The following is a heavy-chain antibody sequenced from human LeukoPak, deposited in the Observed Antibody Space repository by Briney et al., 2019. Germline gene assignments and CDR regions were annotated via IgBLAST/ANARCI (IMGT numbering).Heavy chain of an antibody. D-gene: IGHD2-21*01. CDR2: IYRSGST. J-gene: IGHJ4*02. V-gene: IGHV4-4*02. CDR1: GGSISSSNW. CDR3: ARDGPLGGDLWRLFDY. Sequence: SGTLSLTCAVSGGSISSSNWWSWVRQPPGKGLEWIGEIYRSGSTNYNPSLKSRVTISVDKSKNQFSLKLSSVTAADTAVYYCARDGPLGGDLWRLFDYWGQGTLVTVSS.